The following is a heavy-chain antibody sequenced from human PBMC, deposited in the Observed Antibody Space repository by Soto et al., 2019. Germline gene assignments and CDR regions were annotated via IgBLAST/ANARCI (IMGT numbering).Heavy chain of an antibody. D-gene: IGHD2-2*01. CDR3: ARVVPVAMIKYMDV. Sequence: GESLKISCKGSGYNFATYWIGWVRQMPGKGLEWMGIIYPGDSDTRYNPSFQGQLTISADKSISTAYLQWSSLKASDTAMYYCARVVPVAMIKYMDVWGRGTTVTVSS. CDR1: GYNFATYW. V-gene: IGHV5-51*01. J-gene: IGHJ6*03. CDR2: IYPGDSDT.